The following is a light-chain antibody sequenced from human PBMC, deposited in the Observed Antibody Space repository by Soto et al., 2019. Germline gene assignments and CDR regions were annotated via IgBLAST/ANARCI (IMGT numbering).Light chain of an antibody. CDR2: DAS. CDR3: QQYDNLPPLT. V-gene: IGKV1-33*01. Sequence: DIPMTQSPSSLSASVGDRVTITCQASQDISNYLNWDQQKPRKAPKLLIYDASKLETGVPARFSGSGAETDFTFTISSLQPEDIATYYCQQYDNLPPLTFGGGTKVEIK. CDR1: QDISNY. J-gene: IGKJ4*02.